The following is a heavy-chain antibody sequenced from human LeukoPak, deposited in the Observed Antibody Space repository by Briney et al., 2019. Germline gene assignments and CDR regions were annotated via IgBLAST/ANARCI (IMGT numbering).Heavy chain of an antibody. J-gene: IGHJ5*02. CDR3: ARDWWVWYSST. Sequence: GGSLRLSCAASGFTFSSYAMHWVRQAPGKGLEWVAVIWYDGSNKYYADSVKGRFTISRDNSKNTLYLQMNSLRAEDTAVYYCARDWWVWYSSTWGQGTLVTVSS. V-gene: IGHV3-33*08. CDR2: IWYDGSNK. CDR1: GFTFSSYA. D-gene: IGHD6-19*01.